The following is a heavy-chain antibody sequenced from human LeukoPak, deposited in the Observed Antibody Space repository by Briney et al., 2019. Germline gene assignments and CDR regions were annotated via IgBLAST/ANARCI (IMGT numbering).Heavy chain of an antibody. D-gene: IGHD3-3*01. J-gene: IGHJ4*02. CDR3: ARGWSGYPNYFDY. CDR1: GGSISSYY. Sequence: PSETLSLTCTVSGGSISSYYWSWIRQPPGKGLEWIGYIYYSGSTYYNPSLKSRVTISVDTSKNQFSLKLSSVTAADTAVYYCARGWSGYPNYFDYWGQGTLVTVSS. CDR2: IYYSGST. V-gene: IGHV4-59*08.